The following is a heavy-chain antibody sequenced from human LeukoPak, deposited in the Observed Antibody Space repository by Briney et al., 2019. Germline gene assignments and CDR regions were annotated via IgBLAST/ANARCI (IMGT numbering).Heavy chain of an antibody. CDR3: TRDTSGYFYGWFDP. Sequence: GGSLRLSCTTSGFTFGDYAVSWVRQAPGKGLEWVGFIRSKAYDGTTDYAASVKGRFTISRDDSKSIAYLEVNSLQTEDTAMYYCTRDTSGYFYGWFDPWGQGTLVTVSS. CDR1: GFTFGDYA. V-gene: IGHV3-49*04. D-gene: IGHD3-22*01. J-gene: IGHJ5*02. CDR2: IRSKAYDGTT.